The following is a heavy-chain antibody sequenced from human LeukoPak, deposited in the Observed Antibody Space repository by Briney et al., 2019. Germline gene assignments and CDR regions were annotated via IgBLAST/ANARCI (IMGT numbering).Heavy chain of an antibody. J-gene: IGHJ5*02. Sequence: GASVKVSCKASGYTFTGYYMHWVRQAPGQGLEWMGWINPNSGGTNYAQRFQGRVTMTRDTSISTAYMELSRLRSDDTAVYYCARGDKVGLRWGESPNWFDPWGQGTLVTVSS. CDR3: ARGDKVGLRWGESPNWFDP. CDR1: GYTFTGYY. V-gene: IGHV1-2*02. CDR2: INPNSGGT. D-gene: IGHD3-16*01.